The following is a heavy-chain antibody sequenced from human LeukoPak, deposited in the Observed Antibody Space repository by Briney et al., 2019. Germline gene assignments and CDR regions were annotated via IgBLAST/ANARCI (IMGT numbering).Heavy chain of an antibody. Sequence: KTSETLSLTCTVSDDSISDYYRGWIRQPPGKGLEWIGYFHNSGTSTYNPSLKSRVTISADTSKNQFSLKLSSVTAADTAVYYCARVSLVRGAPDYYFDYWGQGTLVTVSS. J-gene: IGHJ4*02. CDR1: DDSISDYY. V-gene: IGHV4-59*12. CDR2: FHNSGTS. D-gene: IGHD3-10*01. CDR3: ARVSLVRGAPDYYFDY.